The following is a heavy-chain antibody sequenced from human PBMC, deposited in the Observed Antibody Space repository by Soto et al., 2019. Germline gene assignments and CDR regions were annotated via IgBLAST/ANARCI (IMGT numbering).Heavy chain of an antibody. V-gene: IGHV3-30*18. Sequence: GGSLRLSCAASGFTFSSYGMHWVRQAPGKGLEWVAVISYDGSNKYYADSVKGRFTISRDNSKNTLYLQMNSLRAEDTAVYYCAKDLFSSFYGDYGTTLDYWGQGTLVTVSS. D-gene: IGHD4-17*01. CDR3: AKDLFSSFYGDYGTTLDY. CDR1: GFTFSSYG. CDR2: ISYDGSNK. J-gene: IGHJ4*02.